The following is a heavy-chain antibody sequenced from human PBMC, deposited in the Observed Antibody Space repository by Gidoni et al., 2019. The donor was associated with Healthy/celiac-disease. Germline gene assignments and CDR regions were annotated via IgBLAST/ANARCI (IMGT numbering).Heavy chain of an antibody. CDR2: IIPILGIA. V-gene: IGHV1-69*04. CDR1: GGTFRSYA. J-gene: IGHJ4*02. Sequence: QVQLVQSGAEVKKPGSSLQVSCKASGGTFRSYAISWVRQAPGQGLEWMGRIIPILGIANYAQKFQGRVTITAEKSTSTAYMELSSLRSEDTAVYYCARDEAYGGRMGVDYWGQGTLVTVSS. D-gene: IGHD2-15*01. CDR3: ARDEAYGGRMGVDY.